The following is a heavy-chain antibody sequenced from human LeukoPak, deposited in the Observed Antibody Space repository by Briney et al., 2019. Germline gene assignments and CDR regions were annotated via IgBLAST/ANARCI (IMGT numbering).Heavy chain of an antibody. J-gene: IGHJ4*02. CDR3: ARVSPIAEYYFDY. CDR2: ISSSSSYI. Sequence: GGSLRLSCAASGFTFSSYSMNWVRQAPGKGLEWVSSISSSSSYIYYADSVKGRFTISRDNAKNSLYLQMNSLRAEDAAVYYCARVSPIAEYYFDYWGQGTLVAVSS. CDR1: GFTFSSYS. V-gene: IGHV3-21*01. D-gene: IGHD6-13*01.